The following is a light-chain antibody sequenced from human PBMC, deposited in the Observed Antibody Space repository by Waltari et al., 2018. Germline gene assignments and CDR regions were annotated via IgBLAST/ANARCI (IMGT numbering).Light chain of an antibody. CDR3: QQRSNWPYT. V-gene: IGKV3-11*01. Sequence: EIVLTQSPATLSLSPGERATLSCRASQTVRSYLAWYQQRPGQTPRLLIFDASSRATGISANFSGSGSGTDFTLTVSNLEPEDFAVYYCQQRSNWPYTFGQGTRVEIK. CDR1: QTVRSY. J-gene: IGKJ2*01. CDR2: DAS.